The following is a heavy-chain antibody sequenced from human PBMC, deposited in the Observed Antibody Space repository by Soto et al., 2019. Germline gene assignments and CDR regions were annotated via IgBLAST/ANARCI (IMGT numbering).Heavy chain of an antibody. Sequence: PAGSLTLSCEASGYIFSTYAKCGVHQHPAEERQWVLSITGRSDYTYYIASVKGRFTISRDTSKNQLSLQLNSLRAADTAVYFWAKEATTYAPYGLDYWGQGTLVTVSS. CDR1: GYIFSTYA. J-gene: IGHJ4*02. CDR3: AKEATTYAPYGLDY. V-gene: IGHV3-23*01. CDR2: ITGRSDYT. D-gene: IGHD3-16*01.